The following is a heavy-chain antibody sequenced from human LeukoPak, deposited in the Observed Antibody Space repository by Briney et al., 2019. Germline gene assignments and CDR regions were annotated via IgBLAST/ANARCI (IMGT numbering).Heavy chain of an antibody. CDR3: ARDGRATVTHDY. CDR1: GFTFSSHW. J-gene: IGHJ4*02. D-gene: IGHD4-17*01. CDR2: IKEDGSEK. Sequence: PGGSLRLSCAASGFTFSSHWMNWVRQAPGKGLEWVANIKEDGSEKYYVDSVKGRFTISRDNAKNSLCLQMNSLRAEDTAVYYCARDGRATVTHDYWGQGTLVTVSS. V-gene: IGHV3-7*01.